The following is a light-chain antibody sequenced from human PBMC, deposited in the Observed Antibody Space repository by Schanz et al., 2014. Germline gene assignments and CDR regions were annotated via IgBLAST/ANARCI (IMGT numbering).Light chain of an antibody. CDR2: DVN. J-gene: IGLJ3*02. CDR3: AMHTTYNTLKGV. Sequence: SVLTQPPSVSGSPGQSITISCTGTSSDVGGYNYVSWYQQHPGKAPKLMIYDVNNRPSGVSNRFSGSKSGDAASLTISGLQADDEADYFCAMHTTYNTLKGVFGGGTKLTVL. V-gene: IGLV2-14*03. CDR1: SSDVGGYNY.